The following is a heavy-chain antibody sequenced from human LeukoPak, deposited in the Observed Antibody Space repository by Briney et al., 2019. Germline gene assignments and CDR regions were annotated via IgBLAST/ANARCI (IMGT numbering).Heavy chain of an antibody. V-gene: IGHV3-66*01. CDR3: ARGSFACSGYCFDS. CDR1: GFTFSSYE. D-gene: IGHD3-22*01. Sequence: PGGSLRLSCAASGFTFSSYEMNWVRQAPGKGLEWVSVIYRGGNTYYADSVKGKSIISRDNSKNTLFLQMDNLRAEDTALYYCARGSFACSGYCFDSWGQGTLVTVSS. J-gene: IGHJ4*02. CDR2: IYRGGNT.